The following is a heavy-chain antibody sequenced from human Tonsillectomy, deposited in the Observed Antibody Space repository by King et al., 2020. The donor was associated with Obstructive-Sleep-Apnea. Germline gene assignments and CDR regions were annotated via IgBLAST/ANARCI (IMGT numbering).Heavy chain of an antibody. CDR3: AHRPAQLAFDY. CDR1: GVSLSTTGVG. V-gene: IGHV2-5*02. D-gene: IGHD6-13*01. J-gene: IGHJ4*02. CDR2: IYWDVDK. Sequence: FTLKESGPTLVKPTQTLTLTCTFSGVSLSTTGVGVGWFRQPPGKALEGLALIYWDVDKRYRFSLKTRLTITKDTSNNQVVLTMTNMDPVDTATYYCAHRPAQLAFDYWGQGTLVTVSS.